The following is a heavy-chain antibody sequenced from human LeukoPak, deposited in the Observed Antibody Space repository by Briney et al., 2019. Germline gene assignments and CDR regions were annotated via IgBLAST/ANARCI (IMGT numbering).Heavy chain of an antibody. CDR2: IYYSGST. J-gene: IGHJ4*02. Sequence: PSETLSLTCAVYGGSFSGYYWSWIRQPPGKGLEWIGYIYYSGSTNYNPSLKSRVTISVDTSKNQFSLKLSSVTAADTAVYYCARNGPTSYGPPPDFDYWGQGTLVTVSS. V-gene: IGHV4-59*01. CDR3: ARNGPTSYGPPPDFDY. D-gene: IGHD3-10*01. CDR1: GGSFSGYY.